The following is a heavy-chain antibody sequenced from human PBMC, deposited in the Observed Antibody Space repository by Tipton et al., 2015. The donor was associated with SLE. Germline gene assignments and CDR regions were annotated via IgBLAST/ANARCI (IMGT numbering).Heavy chain of an antibody. CDR3: AREGYCSGTSCYPWGGGIPS. V-gene: IGHV3-48*03. D-gene: IGHD2-2*01. CDR1: GFTVTNYE. CDR2: ISGSGNTI. Sequence: SLRLSCTASGFTVTNYEMNWVRQAPGKGLEWVSYISGSGNTIYYADSVKGRFTISRDNAKNSLYLQMNSLRAEDTAVYYCAREGYCSGTSCYPWGGGIPSWGQVPLLTVSA. J-gene: IGHJ5*02.